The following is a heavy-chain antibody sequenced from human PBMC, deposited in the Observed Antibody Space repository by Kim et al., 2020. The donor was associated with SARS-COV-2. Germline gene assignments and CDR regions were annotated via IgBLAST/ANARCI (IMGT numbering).Heavy chain of an antibody. Sequence: SETLSLTCTVSGDSISGSSYYWGWIRQPPGKGLEWIGNIYYSGTTNYNPSLKSRVTISIDTSKNQFSLKLSSVTAADTAVYYRAKGLNWGQGTLVTVSS. CDR2: IYYSGTT. V-gene: IGHV4-39*01. J-gene: IGHJ4*02. CDR1: GDSISGSSYY. CDR3: AKGLN.